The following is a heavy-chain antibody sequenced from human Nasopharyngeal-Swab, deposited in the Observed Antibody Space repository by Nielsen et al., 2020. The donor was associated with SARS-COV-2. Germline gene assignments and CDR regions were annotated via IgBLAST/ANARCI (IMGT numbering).Heavy chain of an antibody. CDR3: ARERPGWPRGLYYGMDV. V-gene: IGHV3-53*01. CDR1: GFTFSSYE. Sequence: GGSLRLSCAASGFTFSSYEMSWVRQAPGKGLEWVSVIYSGGSTYYADSVKGRFTISRDNSKNTLYLQMNSLRAEDTAVYYCARERPGWPRGLYYGMDVWGQGTTVTVSS. D-gene: IGHD2-15*01. J-gene: IGHJ6*02. CDR2: IYSGGST.